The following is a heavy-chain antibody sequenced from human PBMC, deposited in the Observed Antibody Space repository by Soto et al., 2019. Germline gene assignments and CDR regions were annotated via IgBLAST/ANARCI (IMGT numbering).Heavy chain of an antibody. CDR2: IYPGDSDT. Sequence: GESLKISCKGSGYSFTSYWIGWVRQMPGKGLEWMGIIYPGDSDTRYSPSFQGQVTISADKSISTAYLQWSSMKASDTAMYYCARQIVGATDAFDIWGQGTMVTVSS. CDR3: ARQIVGATDAFDI. V-gene: IGHV5-51*01. D-gene: IGHD1-26*01. J-gene: IGHJ3*02. CDR1: GYSFTSYW.